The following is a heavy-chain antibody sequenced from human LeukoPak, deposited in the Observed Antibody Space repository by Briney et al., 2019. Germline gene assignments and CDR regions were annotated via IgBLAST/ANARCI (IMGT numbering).Heavy chain of an antibody. CDR2: INHSGST. D-gene: IGHD2/OR15-2a*01. J-gene: IGHJ4*02. V-gene: IGHV4-34*01. CDR1: GGSFSGYY. CDR3: ARGRFRIALFDY. Sequence: SETLPLTCAVYGGSFSGYYWSWIRQPPGKGLEWIGEINHSGSTNYNPSLKSRVTISVDTSKNQFSLKLSPVTAADTAVYYCARGRFRIALFDYWGQGTLVTVSS.